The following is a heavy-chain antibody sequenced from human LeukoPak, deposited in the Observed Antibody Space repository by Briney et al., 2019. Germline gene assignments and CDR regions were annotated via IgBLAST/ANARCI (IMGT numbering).Heavy chain of an antibody. CDR2: IYYSGST. Sequence: SETLSLTCTVSGGSISSSSYYWGWIRQPPGKGLEWIGSIYYSGSTYYNPSLKSRVTISADTSKNQFSLKLSSVTAADTAVYYCARRPIAAAGDYWGQGTLVTVSS. CDR3: ARRPIAAAGDY. V-gene: IGHV4-39*01. D-gene: IGHD6-13*01. CDR1: GGSISSSSYY. J-gene: IGHJ4*02.